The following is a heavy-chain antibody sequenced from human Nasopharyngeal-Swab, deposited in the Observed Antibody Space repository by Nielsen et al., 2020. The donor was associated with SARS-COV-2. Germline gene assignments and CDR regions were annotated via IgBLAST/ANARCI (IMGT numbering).Heavy chain of an antibody. CDR2: ISYDGSNK. CDR3: AREWVGATPYFDY. D-gene: IGHD1-26*01. V-gene: IGHV3-30*04. J-gene: IGHJ4*02. CDR1: GFTFSSYA. Sequence: GESLKISCAASGFTFSSYAMHWVRQAPGKGLEWVAVISYDGSNKYYADSVKGRFTISRDNSKNTLYLQMNSLRAEGTAVYYCAREWVGATPYFDYWGQGTLVTVSS.